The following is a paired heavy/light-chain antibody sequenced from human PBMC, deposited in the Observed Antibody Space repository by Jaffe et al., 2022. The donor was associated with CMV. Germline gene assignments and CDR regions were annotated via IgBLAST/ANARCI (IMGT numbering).Light chain of an antibody. CDR1: HGVDSN. CDR2: GAS. V-gene: IGKV3-15*01. J-gene: IGKJ1*01. Sequence: EIVMTQSPATLSVSPGERVILSCRASHGVDSNLAWYQQKRGQGPRLLIHGASTRATDIPVRFSGSGSGTEFNLTISSLQSEDFAIYYCQQYKNWPRTFGQGTRVEIK. CDR3: QQYKNWPRT.
Heavy chain of an antibody. V-gene: IGHV3-23*01. Sequence: EVQLLESGGDLVQPGGSLRLSCAASGFTFSNYAMTWIRQAPGKGLEWVSAISGSGGSRYNADSVTGRFTISRDNSKNTLYLQMNSLRVEDTAVYYCAKAGDFYYDINGYSTWGQGTLVTVSS. CDR2: ISGSGGSR. CDR3: AKAGDFYYDINGYST. CDR1: GFTFSNYA. D-gene: IGHD3-22*01. J-gene: IGHJ4*02.